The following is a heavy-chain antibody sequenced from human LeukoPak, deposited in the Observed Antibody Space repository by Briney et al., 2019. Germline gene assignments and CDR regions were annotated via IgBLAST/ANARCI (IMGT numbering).Heavy chain of an antibody. J-gene: IGHJ4*02. CDR2: IDPSSTYI. CDR3: TRGSYGDYEY. CDR1: RFTFSSYT. V-gene: IGHV3-21*01. D-gene: IGHD4-17*01. Sequence: GGSLRLSCSASRFTFSSYTMNWVRQAPGQGLEWVSSIDPSSTYIYYADSVKGRFTISRDNAQNSLYLQMNSLRAEDTAVYYCTRGSYGDYEYWGQGTLVTVSS.